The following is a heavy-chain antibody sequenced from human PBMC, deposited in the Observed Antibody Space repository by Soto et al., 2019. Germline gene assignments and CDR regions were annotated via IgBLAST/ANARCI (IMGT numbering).Heavy chain of an antibody. CDR3: ARQPTTGDTDLWIDP. CDR2: IFYSGST. D-gene: IGHD2-21*01. J-gene: IGHJ5*02. Sequence: SETLSLACNVSGGSISTSRSYWAWIRQPPGKGLEWLANIFYSGSTYYNPSLASRVTVSVDTSKNEFSLKLRSVTAADTAVYYCARQPTTGDTDLWIDPWGQGTLVTVSS. V-gene: IGHV4-39*01. CDR1: GGSISTSRSY.